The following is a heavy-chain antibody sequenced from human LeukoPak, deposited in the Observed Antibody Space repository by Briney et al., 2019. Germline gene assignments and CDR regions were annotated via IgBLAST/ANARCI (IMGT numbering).Heavy chain of an antibody. CDR3: ARGVRSQASPSYDFWSGSPYMDV. CDR1: GGSFSGFY. D-gene: IGHD3-3*01. Sequence: SETLSLTCAVYGGSFSGFYWSWIRQPPGKGLEWIGEINHSGSTNYNPSLKSRVTISVDTSKNQFSLKLSSVTAADTAVYYCARGVRSQASPSYDFWSGSPYMDVWGNGTTVTVSS. J-gene: IGHJ6*03. CDR2: INHSGST. V-gene: IGHV4-34*01.